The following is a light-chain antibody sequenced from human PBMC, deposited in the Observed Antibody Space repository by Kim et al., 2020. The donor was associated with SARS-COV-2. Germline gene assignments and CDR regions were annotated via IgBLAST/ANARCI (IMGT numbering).Light chain of an antibody. J-gene: IGLJ3*02. CDR1: SLRNYY. Sequence: AFGQTVRLTCQGDSLRNYYATWYRQRPGQAPVLVLYGKYNRPSGIPDRFSGSASGNTASLTITGAQAEDEADYYCNCRDSSGDHVVFGGGTQLTVL. CDR2: GKY. CDR3: NCRDSSGDHVV. V-gene: IGLV3-19*01.